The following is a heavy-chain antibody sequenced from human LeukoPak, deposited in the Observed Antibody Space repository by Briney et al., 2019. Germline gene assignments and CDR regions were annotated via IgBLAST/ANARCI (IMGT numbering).Heavy chain of an antibody. V-gene: IGHV1-2*02. CDR3: VGWAGSSSWYSLFDY. Sequence: ASVKVSCKASGYTFTGYYMHWVRQAPGQGLEWMGWINPNSGGTNYAQKFQGRVTMTRDTSISTAYMELSRLRSDDTAVYYCVGWAGSSSWYSLFDYWGQGSLVTVSS. J-gene: IGHJ4*02. D-gene: IGHD6-13*01. CDR2: INPNSGGT. CDR1: GYTFTGYY.